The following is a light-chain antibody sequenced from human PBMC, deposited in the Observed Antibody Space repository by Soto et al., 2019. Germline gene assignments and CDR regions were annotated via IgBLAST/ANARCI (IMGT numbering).Light chain of an antibody. CDR2: NAS. CDR1: QSVNSY. Sequence: EIVLTQSPAILSLSPGESATLSCRASQSVNSYLAWYQQKPGQSPRLLMYNASNRATGIPARFSGSGSGTDFTLTSSSLEPEDFAVYYCQQRRAWPLTFGGGTKVESK. V-gene: IGKV3-11*01. CDR3: QQRRAWPLT. J-gene: IGKJ4*01.